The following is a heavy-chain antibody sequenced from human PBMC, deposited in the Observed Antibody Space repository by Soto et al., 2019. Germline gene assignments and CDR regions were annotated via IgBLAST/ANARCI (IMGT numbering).Heavy chain of an antibody. D-gene: IGHD3-9*01. CDR2: INAGNGNT. J-gene: IGHJ5*02. V-gene: IGHV1-3*01. Sequence: ASVKVCCKASGYTFTSYAMHWVRQAPGQRLEWMGWINAGNGNTKYSQKFQGRVTITRDTSASTAYMELSSLRSEDTAVYYCARDLGITISRGPAWGQGTLVTVSS. CDR3: ARDLGITISRGPA. CDR1: GYTFTSYA.